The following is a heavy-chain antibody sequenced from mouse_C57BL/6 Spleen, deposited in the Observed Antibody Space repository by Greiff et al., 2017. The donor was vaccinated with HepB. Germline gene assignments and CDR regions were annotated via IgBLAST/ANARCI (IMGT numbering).Heavy chain of an antibody. J-gene: IGHJ4*01. D-gene: IGHD1-1*01. V-gene: IGHV1-64*01. CDR2: IHPNSGST. Sequence: VQLQQPGAELVKPGASVKLSCKASGYTFTSYWMHWVKQRPGQGLEWIGMIHPNSGSTNYNEKFKSKATLTVDKSSSTAYMQLSSLTSEDSAVYYCARQGSPHYAMDYWGQGTSVTVSS. CDR1: GYTFTSYW. CDR3: ARQGSPHYAMDY.